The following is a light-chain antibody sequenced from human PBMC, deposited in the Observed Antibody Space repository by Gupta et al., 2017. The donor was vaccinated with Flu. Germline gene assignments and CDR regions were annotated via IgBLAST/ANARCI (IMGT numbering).Light chain of an antibody. J-gene: IGKJ2*01. Sequence: GDSVTISCRASQPITTYLYWYQQKPGNAPKLLIYTSSNLQSGVPSRFSGRGSGTDFAVTITNLQPEEFATYYCQQSYSSPYTFGQGTKLEI. CDR1: QPITTY. CDR2: TSS. CDR3: QQSYSSPYT. V-gene: IGKV1-39*01.